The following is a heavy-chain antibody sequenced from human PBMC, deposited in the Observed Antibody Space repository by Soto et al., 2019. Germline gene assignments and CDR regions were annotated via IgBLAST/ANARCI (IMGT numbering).Heavy chain of an antibody. Sequence: GGSLRLSCAASGFTFSSYAMSWVRQAPGKGLEWVSAISGSGGSTYYADSVKGRFTISRDTSNGVAYLQMSSLRVDDSAVYYCNGAESPDTAYFSLYWGQGTPVTVSS. CDR1: GFTFSSYA. CDR3: NGAESPDTAYFSLY. CDR2: ISGSGGST. V-gene: IGHV3-23*01. D-gene: IGHD2-8*01. J-gene: IGHJ4*02.